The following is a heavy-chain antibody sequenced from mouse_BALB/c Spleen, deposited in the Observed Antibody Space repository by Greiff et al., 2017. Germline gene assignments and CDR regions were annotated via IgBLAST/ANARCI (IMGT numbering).Heavy chain of an antibody. CDR3: AYGENFDY. CDR2: IYPGSGNT. V-gene: IGHV1-77*01. CDR1: GYTFTDYY. Sequence: QVQLQQSGAELARPGASVKLSCKASGYTFTDYYINWVKQRTGQGLEWIGEIYPGSGNTYYNEKFKGKATLTADKSSSTAYMQLSSLTSEDSAVYCCAYGENFDYWGQGTTLTVSS. J-gene: IGHJ2*01. D-gene: IGHD2-13*01.